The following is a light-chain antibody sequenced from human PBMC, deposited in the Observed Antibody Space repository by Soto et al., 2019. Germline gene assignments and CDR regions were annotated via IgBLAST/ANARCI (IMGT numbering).Light chain of an antibody. CDR2: AAS. CDR1: QSISTW. CDR3: QQYNSYSPT. J-gene: IGKJ1*01. V-gene: IGKV1-5*01. Sequence: DIQMTQSPSSLSASVGDRVTITCRASQSISTWLAWYQQKPGKAPKLLIYAASTLQSGVPSRFSGSGSGTEFTLTISSLQPDDFATYYCQQYNSYSPTFGQGTKVDIK.